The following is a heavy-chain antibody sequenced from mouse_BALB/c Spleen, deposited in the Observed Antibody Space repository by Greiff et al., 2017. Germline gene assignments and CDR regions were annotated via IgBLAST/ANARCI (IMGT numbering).Heavy chain of an antibody. D-gene: IGHD1-1*01. V-gene: IGHV5-17*02. CDR3: ARSGYYGSKWYFDV. Sequence: EVKLMESGGGLVQPGGSRKLSCAASGFTFSSFGMHWVRQAPEKGLEWVAYISSGSSTIYYADTVKGRFTISRDNPKNTLFLQMTSLRSEDTAMYYCARSGYYGSKWYFDVWGAGTTVTVSS. CDR2: ISSGSSTI. J-gene: IGHJ1*01. CDR1: GFTFSSFG.